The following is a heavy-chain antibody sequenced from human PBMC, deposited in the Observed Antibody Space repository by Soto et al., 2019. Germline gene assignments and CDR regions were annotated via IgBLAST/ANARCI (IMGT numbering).Heavy chain of an antibody. CDR2: IIPIFGTA. V-gene: IGHV1-69*01. Sequence: QVQLVQSGAEVKKPGSSVKVSCKASGGTFSSYAISWVRQAPGQGLEWMGGIIPIFGTANYAQKFQGRVTITADESTSTAYMELSSLRSEDTAVYYCAGGANYYDSSGTNAFDIWGRGTMVTVSS. CDR1: GGTFSSYA. CDR3: AGGANYYDSSGTNAFDI. J-gene: IGHJ3*02. D-gene: IGHD3-22*01.